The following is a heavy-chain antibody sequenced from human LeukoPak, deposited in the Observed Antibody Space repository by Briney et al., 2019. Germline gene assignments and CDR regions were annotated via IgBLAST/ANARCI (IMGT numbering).Heavy chain of an antibody. J-gene: IGHJ5*02. D-gene: IGHD2-15*01. CDR3: ARQEYCSGGSCYTWFDP. CDR1: RYSINNYW. Sequence: GESLKISCKGSRYSINNYWIAWVRQMPGKGLEWMGMIYPADSDVRYSPSFQGQVTISADKSISTAYLQWNSLKASDTAMYYCARQEYCSGGSCYTWFDPWGQGTLVTVSS. CDR2: IYPADSDV. V-gene: IGHV5-51*01.